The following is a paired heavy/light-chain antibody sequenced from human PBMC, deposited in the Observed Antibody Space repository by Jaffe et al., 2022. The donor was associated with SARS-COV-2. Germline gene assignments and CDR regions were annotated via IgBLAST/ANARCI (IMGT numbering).Light chain of an antibody. CDR1: QSLLHSNGYNY. CDR2: LGS. V-gene: IGKV2-28*01. CDR3: MQALQTPHT. Sequence: DIVMTQSPLSLPVTPGEPASISCRSSQSLLHSNGYNYLDWYLQKPGQSPQLLIYLGSNRASGVPDRFSGSGSGTDFTLKISRVEAEDVGVYYCMQALQTPHTFGPGTKVDIK. J-gene: IGKJ3*01.
Heavy chain of an antibody. CDR1: GFTFSSYG. J-gene: IGHJ6*02. V-gene: IGHV3-30*18. CDR2: ISYDGSNK. CDR3: AKVTVDTAMVTSIETYYYGMDV. D-gene: IGHD5-18*01. Sequence: QVQLVESGGGVVQPGRSLRLSCAASGFTFSSYGMHWVRQAPGKGLEWVAVISYDGSNKYYADSVKGRFTISRDNSKNTLYLQMNSLRAEDTAVYYCAKVTVDTAMVTSIETYYYGMDVWGQGTTVTVSS.